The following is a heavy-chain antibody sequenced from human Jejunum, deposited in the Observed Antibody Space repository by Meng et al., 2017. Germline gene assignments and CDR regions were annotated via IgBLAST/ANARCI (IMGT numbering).Heavy chain of an antibody. CDR3: ARGKYRYDHYFDS. CDR1: GFTFDDYG. CDR2: VSWNGGRT. Sequence: GGSLRLSCTASGFTFDDYGMSWVRQAPGKGLEWVSGVSWNGGRTGYADSVQGRFTISRDNAKNSLYLQMNSLRAEDTALYFCARGKYRYDHYFDSWGQGTLVTVSS. J-gene: IGHJ4*02. V-gene: IGHV3-20*04. D-gene: IGHD5-12*01.